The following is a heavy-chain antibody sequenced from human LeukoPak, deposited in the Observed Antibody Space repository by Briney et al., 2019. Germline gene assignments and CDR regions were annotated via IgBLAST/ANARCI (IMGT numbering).Heavy chain of an antibody. Sequence: ASVKVPCKASGGTFSSYAISWVRQAPGQGLEWMGGIIPIFGTANYAQKFQGRVTITADKSTSTAYMELSSLRSEDTAVYYCARSTYSSSSWWFDPWGQGTLVTVSS. CDR2: IIPIFGTA. J-gene: IGHJ5*02. CDR1: GGTFSSYA. CDR3: ARSTYSSSSWWFDP. V-gene: IGHV1-69*06. D-gene: IGHD6-6*01.